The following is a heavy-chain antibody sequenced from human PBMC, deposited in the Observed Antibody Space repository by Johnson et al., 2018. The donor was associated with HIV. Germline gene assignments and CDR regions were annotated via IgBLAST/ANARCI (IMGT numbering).Heavy chain of an antibody. Sequence: EQLVESGGGLIQPGGSLRLSCAVSGFTVSSNYMSWVRQAPGKGLEWVSVIYSGGTTNYADSVKGRFTISRDNSKNTLHLQMNSLNAEDTAMYYCAKGENDSGDYGLDIWGQGTMVSVSS. CDR3: AKGENDSGDYGLDI. CDR2: IYSGGTT. J-gene: IGHJ3*02. D-gene: IGHD4-17*01. CDR1: GFTVSSNY. V-gene: IGHV3-53*01.